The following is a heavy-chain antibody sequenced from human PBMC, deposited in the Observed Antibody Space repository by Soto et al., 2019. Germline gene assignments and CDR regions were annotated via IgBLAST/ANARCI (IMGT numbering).Heavy chain of an antibody. V-gene: IGHV1-18*01. CDR1: GYTFTSYG. CDR3: ARGMVGITIVRGVPTIDYYYIDV. D-gene: IGHD3-10*01. CDR2: ISAYNGNT. Sequence: ASVKVSCKASGYTFTSYGISWVRQAPGQGLEWMGWISAYNGNTNYAQKLQGRVTMTTDTSTSTAYMELRSLRSDDTAVYYCARGMVGITIVRGVPTIDYYYIDVWDKGATVTVSS. J-gene: IGHJ6*03.